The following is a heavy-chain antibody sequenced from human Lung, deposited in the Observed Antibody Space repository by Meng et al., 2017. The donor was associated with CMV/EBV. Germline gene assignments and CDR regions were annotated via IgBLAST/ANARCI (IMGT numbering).Heavy chain of an antibody. CDR2: INPSDRWT. D-gene: IGHD1-14*01. CDR3: ARAGVLPSDPTANRYYGLDV. J-gene: IGHJ6*02. V-gene: IGHV1-46*01. Sequence: VXXSCXASGYTLTSYNMHWVRQAPGQGLEWMGMINPSDRWTTYAQRFQGRVTMTTDTSTSTVYMELSSLRSDDTAVYYCARAGVLPSDPTANRYYGLDVWGQGAXVTVSS. CDR1: GYTLTSYN.